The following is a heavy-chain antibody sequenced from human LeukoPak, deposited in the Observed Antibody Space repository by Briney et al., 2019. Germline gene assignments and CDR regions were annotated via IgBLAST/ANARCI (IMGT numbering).Heavy chain of an antibody. V-gene: IGHV3-23*01. Sequence: GGSLRLSCAASGFTFSSYAMSWVRQAPGKGLEWVSAISGSGGSTYYADSVKGRFTISRDSSKNTLYLQMNSLRAEDTAVYYCAKDTRLGSSWLYFDYWGQGTLVTVSS. CDR1: GFTFSSYA. CDR2: ISGSGGST. D-gene: IGHD6-13*01. J-gene: IGHJ4*02. CDR3: AKDTRLGSSWLYFDY.